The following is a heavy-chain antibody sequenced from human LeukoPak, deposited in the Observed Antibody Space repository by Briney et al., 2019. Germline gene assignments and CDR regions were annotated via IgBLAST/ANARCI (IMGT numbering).Heavy chain of an antibody. CDR2: IYYSGST. CDR1: GGSISSSSYY. CDR3: ARRGSGYSYYYYGMDV. D-gene: IGHD3-22*01. Sequence: SETLSLTCTVSGGSISSSSYYWGWIRQPPGKGLEWIGSIYYSGSTYYNPSLKSRVTISVDTSKNQFSLKLSSVTAADTAVYYCARRGSGYSYYYYGMDVWGQGTTVTVSS. V-gene: IGHV4-39*07. J-gene: IGHJ6*02.